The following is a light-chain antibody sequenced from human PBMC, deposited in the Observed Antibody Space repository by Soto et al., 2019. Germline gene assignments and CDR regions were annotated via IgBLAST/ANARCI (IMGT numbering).Light chain of an antibody. Sequence: EIVLTQSPGTLCLSPGETATLPCRASQSVTSSYIAWYQHNPGQAPRLLIYGASSRATAIPDRFSGSGSGTDFTLTISRLEPEDFAVYYCQQYGSSPITFGQGTRLEIK. CDR3: QQYGSSPIT. V-gene: IGKV3-20*01. CDR2: GAS. J-gene: IGKJ5*01. CDR1: QSVTSSY.